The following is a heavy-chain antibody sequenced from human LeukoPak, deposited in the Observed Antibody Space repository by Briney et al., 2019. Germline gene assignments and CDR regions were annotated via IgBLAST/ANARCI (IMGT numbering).Heavy chain of an antibody. J-gene: IGHJ6*02. CDR3: AKDRGGKDYDILTGYYKRYYYCGMDV. CDR2: ISWNSGSI. CDR1: GFTFDDYA. V-gene: IGHV3-9*01. D-gene: IGHD3-9*01. Sequence: PGGSLRLSCAASGFTFDDYAMHWVRQAPGKGLEWVSGISWNSGSIGYADSVKGRFTISRDNAKNSLYLQMNSLRAEDTALYYCAKDRGGKDYDILTGYYKRYYYCGMDVWGQGTTVTVSS.